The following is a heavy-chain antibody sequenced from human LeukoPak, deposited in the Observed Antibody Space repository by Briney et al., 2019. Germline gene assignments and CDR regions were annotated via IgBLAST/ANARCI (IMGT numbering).Heavy chain of an antibody. V-gene: IGHV3-23*01. J-gene: IGHJ6*04. Sequence: PGGSLRLSCAVSGFTFRNYAVNWVRQAPGKGLEWVSAVGAGGGSTYYADSVKGRFTISRDNSKNTLSLEMNSLRDDDTAVYYCAKGTTDYGSGYGMDVWGKGTTVTVSS. CDR3: AKGTTDYGSGYGMDV. CDR2: VGAGGGST. D-gene: IGHD3-10*01. CDR1: GFTFRNYA.